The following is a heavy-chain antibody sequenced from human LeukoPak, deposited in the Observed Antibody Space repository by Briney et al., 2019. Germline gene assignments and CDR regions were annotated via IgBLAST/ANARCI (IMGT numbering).Heavy chain of an antibody. V-gene: IGHV3-74*01. D-gene: IGHD3-3*01. CDR1: GLTFSSYW. CDR2: INSDGSST. Sequence: PGGSLRLSCAASGLTFSSYWMHWVRQAPGKGLVWVSRINSDGSSTSYADSVKGRFTISRDNAKNTLYLQMNSLRAEDTAVYYCARAEYYDFWSGYYNPHDAFDIWGQGTMVTVSS. CDR3: ARAEYYDFWSGYYNPHDAFDI. J-gene: IGHJ3*02.